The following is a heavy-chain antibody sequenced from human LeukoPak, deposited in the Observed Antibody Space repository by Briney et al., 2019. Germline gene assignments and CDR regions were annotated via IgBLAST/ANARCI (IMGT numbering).Heavy chain of an antibody. J-gene: IGHJ4*02. V-gene: IGHV3-30*18. D-gene: IGHD3-9*01. CDR2: ISYEGSNK. Sequence: GGSLRLSCAASGFTFSSYGMDGVGQAPGKGLEGGAVISYEGSNKYYADSVKGRFTISRDNSKNTLYLQMNSLRAEDTAVYYCAKDLLEDYDILTGYLVDDYWGQGTLVTVSS. CDR3: AKDLLEDYDILTGYLVDDY. CDR1: GFTFSSYG.